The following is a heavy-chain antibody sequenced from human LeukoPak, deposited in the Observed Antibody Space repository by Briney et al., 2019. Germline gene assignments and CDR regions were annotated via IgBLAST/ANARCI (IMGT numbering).Heavy chain of an antibody. Sequence: SETLSLTCTVSGGSVSSYYWSWIRQPPGKGLEWIGYIYYSGSTNYNPSLKSRVTISVDTSKNQFSLKLSSVTAADTAVYYCARLGLGDYFDYWGQGTLVTVSS. CDR3: ARLGLGDYFDY. CDR1: GGSVSSYY. D-gene: IGHD3-10*01. CDR2: IYYSGST. V-gene: IGHV4-59*02. J-gene: IGHJ4*02.